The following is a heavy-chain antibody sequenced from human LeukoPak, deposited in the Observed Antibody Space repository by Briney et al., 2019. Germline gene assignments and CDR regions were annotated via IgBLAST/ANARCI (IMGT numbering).Heavy chain of an antibody. D-gene: IGHD2-2*02. CDR2: INPSSYST. CDR1: GYSSTTYD. V-gene: IGHV1-46*01. J-gene: IGHJ4*02. CDR3: ARGYRKTRFDY. Sequence: GASVKVSCKASGYSSTTYDLHWLRQATGQAPGWIGVINPSSYSTTYAEYYQGSITMISNSSTSTFYMELSSLRPEDTAVYYCARGYRKTRFDYWGPGTLVTVSS.